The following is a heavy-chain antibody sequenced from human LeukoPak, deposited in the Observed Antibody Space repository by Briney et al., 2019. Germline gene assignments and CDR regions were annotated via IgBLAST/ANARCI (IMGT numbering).Heavy chain of an antibody. Sequence: PGGSLRLSCAASGFTFSSYALTWVRQAPGKGLEWVSAISGSGGITHYADSVKGRFTISRDNSKNTLYLQMNSLRAEDTAVYYCARYCSGGSCYSGMDAWGQGTTVIVSS. D-gene: IGHD2-15*01. CDR1: GFTFSSYA. CDR2: ISGSGGIT. CDR3: ARYCSGGSCYSGMDA. J-gene: IGHJ6*02. V-gene: IGHV3-23*01.